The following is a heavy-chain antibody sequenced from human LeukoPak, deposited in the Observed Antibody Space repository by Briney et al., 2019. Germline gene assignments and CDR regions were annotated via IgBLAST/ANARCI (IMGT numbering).Heavy chain of an antibody. V-gene: IGHV4-59*01. Sequence: SETLSLTCTVSGGSISSYYWSWIRQPPGKGLEWIGYIYYSGYTNYNPSLKSRVTISVDTSKNQFSLKLSPVTAADTAVYYCARTTMVRGTYYMDVWGKGTTVTVSS. D-gene: IGHD3-10*01. J-gene: IGHJ6*03. CDR3: ARTTMVRGTYYMDV. CDR2: IYYSGYT. CDR1: GGSISSYY.